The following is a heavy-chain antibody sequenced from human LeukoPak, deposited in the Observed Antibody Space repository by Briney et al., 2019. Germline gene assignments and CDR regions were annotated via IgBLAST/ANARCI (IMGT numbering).Heavy chain of an antibody. Sequence: PGGSLRLSCADSGFTFSSYAMSWVRQAPGKGLEWVSSISGSSTRTYYADSVKGRFTVSRDNPKNTLYLQMNSLRAEDTAVYYCAKDLRDYGDYYFDYWGQGTLVTVSS. CDR1: GFTFSSYA. V-gene: IGHV3-23*01. CDR3: AKDLRDYGDYYFDY. CDR2: ISGSSTRT. D-gene: IGHD4-17*01. J-gene: IGHJ4*02.